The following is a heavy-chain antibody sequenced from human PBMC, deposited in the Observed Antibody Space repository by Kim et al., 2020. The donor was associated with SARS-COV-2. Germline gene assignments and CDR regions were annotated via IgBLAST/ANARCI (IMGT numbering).Heavy chain of an antibody. V-gene: IGHV5-10-1*01. Sequence: GESLKISCKGSGYSFTSYWISWVRQMPGKGLEWMGRIDPSDSYTNYSPSFQGHVTISADKSISTAYLQWSSLKASDTAMYYCARQTGYGPSTGYYGMDVWGQGTTVTVSS. J-gene: IGHJ6*02. CDR2: IDPSDSYT. D-gene: IGHD3-9*01. CDR3: ARQTGYGPSTGYYGMDV. CDR1: GYSFTSYW.